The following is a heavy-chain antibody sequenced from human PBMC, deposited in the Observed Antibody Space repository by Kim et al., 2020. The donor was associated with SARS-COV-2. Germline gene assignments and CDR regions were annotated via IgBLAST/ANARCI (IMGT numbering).Heavy chain of an antibody. J-gene: IGHJ6*02. CDR2: IYHSGST. D-gene: IGHD6-13*01. Sequence: SETLSLTCAVSGGSIGSSNWWSWVRQPPGKGLEWIGEIYHSGSTNYNPSLKSRVTISVDKSKNQFSLKLSSVTAADTAVYYCARAAAAPYYYGMDVWGQGTTVTVSS. V-gene: IGHV4-4*02. CDR3: ARAAAAPYYYGMDV. CDR1: GGSIGSSNW.